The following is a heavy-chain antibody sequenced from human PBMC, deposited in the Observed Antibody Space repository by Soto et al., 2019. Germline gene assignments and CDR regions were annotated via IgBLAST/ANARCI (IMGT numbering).Heavy chain of an antibody. CDR1: GFTFTSSA. CDR2: IVVGSGNT. J-gene: IGHJ6*02. Sequence: ASVKVSCKASGFTFTSSAVQWVRQARGQRLEWIGWIVVGSGNTNYAQKFQERVTITRDMSTSTAYMELSSLRSEDTAVYYCAAVHSSSWSNGPYGMDVWGQGTTVTVSS. V-gene: IGHV1-58*01. D-gene: IGHD6-13*01. CDR3: AAVHSSSWSNGPYGMDV.